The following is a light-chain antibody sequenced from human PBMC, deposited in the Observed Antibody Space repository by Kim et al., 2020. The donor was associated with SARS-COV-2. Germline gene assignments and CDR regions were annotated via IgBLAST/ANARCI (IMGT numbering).Light chain of an antibody. CDR3: QQFNYLIT. V-gene: IGKV3-20*01. Sequence: EIVLTQSPGTLSLSPGESATLSCRASESILTTYLAWYQQKPGRAPRLLIYDASSRAPGIPDRFSGSGSETDFILTISRLEPEDSATYYCQQFNYLITFGQGTRLEIK. CDR2: DAS. CDR1: ESILTTY. J-gene: IGKJ5*01.